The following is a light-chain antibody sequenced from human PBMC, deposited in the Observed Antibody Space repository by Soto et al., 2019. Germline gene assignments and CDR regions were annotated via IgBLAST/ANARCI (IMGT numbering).Light chain of an antibody. V-gene: IGKV1-5*03. CDR3: QQYSGSSTT. CDR2: KAS. Sequence: DIQMTQSPSTLSASVGDRVTITCRASQNINNWLAWYQQKPGQAPKLLIYKASNLESGVPSRFSGSGSGTESTLSISSLQPDDFATYYCQQYSGSSTTFGQGTKVEVK. CDR1: QNINNW. J-gene: IGKJ1*01.